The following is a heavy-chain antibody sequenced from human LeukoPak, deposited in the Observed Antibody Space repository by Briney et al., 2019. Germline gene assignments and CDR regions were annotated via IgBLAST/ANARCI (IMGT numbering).Heavy chain of an antibody. Sequence: SETLSLTCTVSGGSISSGSYYWSWIRQPAGKGLEWIGRIYTSGSTNYNPSLKSRVTISVDTSKNQFSLKLSSVTAADTAVYYRARDRVYCSSTSCYRGWFDPWGQGTLVTVSS. D-gene: IGHD2-2*01. CDR2: IYTSGST. CDR1: GGSISSGSYY. V-gene: IGHV4-61*02. CDR3: ARDRVYCSSTSCYRGWFDP. J-gene: IGHJ5*02.